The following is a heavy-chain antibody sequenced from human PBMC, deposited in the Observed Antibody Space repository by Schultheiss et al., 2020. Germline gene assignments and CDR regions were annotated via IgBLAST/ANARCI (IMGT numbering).Heavy chain of an antibody. Sequence: GESLKISCKGSGYSFTSYWIGWVRQMPGKGLEWMGIIYPGDSDTRYSPSFQGQVTISADKSISTAYLQWSSLKASDTAMYYCARFGFVVVTAMGPGMDVWGEGTTVTVSA. J-gene: IGHJ6*04. D-gene: IGHD2-21*02. CDR3: ARFGFVVVTAMGPGMDV. CDR2: IYPGDSDT. CDR1: GYSFTSYW. V-gene: IGHV5-51*01.